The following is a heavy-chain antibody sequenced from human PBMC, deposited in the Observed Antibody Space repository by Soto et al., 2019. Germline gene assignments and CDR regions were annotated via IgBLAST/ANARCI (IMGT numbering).Heavy chain of an antibody. D-gene: IGHD6-13*01. CDR1: GGSISSYY. J-gene: IGHJ5*02. V-gene: IGHV4-59*01. Sequence: SATLSLTCTVSGGSISSYYWSWIRQPPGKGLERIGYIYYSGSTNDNPSLKIRFTISVDTSKTQFSLKLSSVTAADTAVKYCARGSRSNGSWYWFDPWGQGTLVTVSS. CDR2: IYYSGST. CDR3: ARGSRSNGSWYWFDP.